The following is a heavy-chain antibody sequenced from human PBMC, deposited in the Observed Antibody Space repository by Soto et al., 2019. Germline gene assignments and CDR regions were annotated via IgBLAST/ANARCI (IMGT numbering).Heavy chain of an antibody. CDR1: GYTFTGYY. D-gene: IGHD3-10*01. Sequence: GASVKVSCKASGYTFTGYYMHWVRQAPGQGLEWMGWINPNSGGTNYAQKFQGRVTMTRDTSISTAYMELSRLRSDDTAVYYCARNMVRGEGNWFDPWGQGTLVTVSS. V-gene: IGHV1-2*02. CDR2: INPNSGGT. J-gene: IGHJ5*02. CDR3: ARNMVRGEGNWFDP.